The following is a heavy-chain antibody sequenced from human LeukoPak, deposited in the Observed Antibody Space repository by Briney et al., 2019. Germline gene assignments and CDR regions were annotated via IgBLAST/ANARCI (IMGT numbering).Heavy chain of an antibody. CDR3: ATLTIFGVVSLGPFDY. CDR2: ISYDGSNK. V-gene: IGHV3-30-3*01. D-gene: IGHD3-3*01. CDR1: GFTFSSYA. Sequence: GRSLRLSCAASGFTFSSYAMHWVRQAPGKGLEWVAVISYDGSNKYYADSVKGRFTISRDNSKNTLYLQMNSLRAEDTAVYYCATLTIFGVVSLGPFDYWGQGTLVTVSS. J-gene: IGHJ4*02.